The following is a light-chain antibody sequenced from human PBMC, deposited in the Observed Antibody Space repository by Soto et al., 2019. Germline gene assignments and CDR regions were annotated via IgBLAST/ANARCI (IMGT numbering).Light chain of an antibody. V-gene: IGKV3-20*01. CDR3: QQYGSSPPLT. J-gene: IGKJ4*01. Sequence: EIVLTQSPGNLSLSPGERATLSCRASQSVSSSYLAWYQQKPGQAPRLLIYGASSSATGIPDRFSGSGSGTDFTLTISRLEPEDFAVYYCQQYGSSPPLTFGGGTKVEIK. CDR1: QSVSSSY. CDR2: GAS.